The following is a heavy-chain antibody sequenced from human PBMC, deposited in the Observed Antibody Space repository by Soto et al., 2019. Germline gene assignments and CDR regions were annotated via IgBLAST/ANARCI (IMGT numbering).Heavy chain of an antibody. CDR3: ASRRQSPTYRSSWYGRDYYYGMDL. CDR1: GFTFPTYW. D-gene: IGHD6-13*01. J-gene: IGHJ6*04. V-gene: IGHV5-51*01. Sequence: GEALQISCKGFGFTFPTYWIAWVRQRPGQGLEWMGLIYAGDPHTGSSPSFQGQVTISADKSMNTAYLQWSSVKASDTAIDHVASRRQSPTYRSSWYGRDYYYGMDLWGEGTTVTVSS. CDR2: IYAGDPHT.